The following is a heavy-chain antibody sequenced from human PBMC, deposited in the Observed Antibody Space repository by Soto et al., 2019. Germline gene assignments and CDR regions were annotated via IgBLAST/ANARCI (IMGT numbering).Heavy chain of an antibody. V-gene: IGHV5-51*01. J-gene: IGHJ6*03. CDR3: ARGVTSYYYYMDV. CDR1: GYSFSSYW. D-gene: IGHD3-16*01. CDR2: IYPGDSDT. Sequence: GESLKISCKGSGYSFSSYWIGWVRQMAGKGLEWMGIIYPGDSDTRYSPSFQGQVTISADKSISTAYLQWSSLRAEDTAVYYCARGVTSYYYYMDVWGKGTTVTVSS.